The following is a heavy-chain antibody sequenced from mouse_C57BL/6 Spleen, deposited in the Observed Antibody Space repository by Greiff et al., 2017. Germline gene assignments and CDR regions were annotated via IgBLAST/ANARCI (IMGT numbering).Heavy chain of an antibody. Sequence: VQLQQPGAELVKPGASVKMSCKASGYTFTSYWITWVKQRPGQGLEWIGDIYPGSGSTNYNEKFKSKATLTVDTSSSTAYMQLSSLTSEDSAVYYCARGGGLRDSFAYWGQGTLVTVSA. CDR1: GYTFTSYW. CDR2: IYPGSGST. CDR3: ARGGGLRDSFAY. J-gene: IGHJ3*01. V-gene: IGHV1-55*01. D-gene: IGHD2-4*01.